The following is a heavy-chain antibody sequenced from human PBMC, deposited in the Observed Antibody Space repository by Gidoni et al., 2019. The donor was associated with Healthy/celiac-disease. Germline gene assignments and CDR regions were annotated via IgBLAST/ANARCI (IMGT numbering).Heavy chain of an antibody. J-gene: IGHJ6*02. V-gene: IGHV4-31*03. CDR2: IYYSGST. CDR3: ARDRTPYGMDV. Sequence: QVQLQASGPGLVKPSQTLSLTCTVSGRSISSGGYYWSWIRQHPGKGLEWIGYIYYSGSTYYNPSLKSRVTISVDTSKNQFSLKLSSVTAADTAVYYCARDRTPYGMDVWGQGTTVTVSS. CDR1: GRSISSGGYY.